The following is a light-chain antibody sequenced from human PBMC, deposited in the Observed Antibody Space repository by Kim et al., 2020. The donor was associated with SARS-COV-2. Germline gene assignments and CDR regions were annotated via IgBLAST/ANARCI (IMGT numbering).Light chain of an antibody. J-gene: IGLJ3*02. CDR1: SSNIGSNY. CDR2: RNN. CDR3: AAWDDSLSGWV. Sequence: GQRLPSSGSGSSSNIGSNYVYWYQQLPGTAPKLLIYRNNQRPSGVPDRFSGSKSGTSASLAISGLRSEDEADYYCAAWDDSLSGWVFGGGTQLTVL. V-gene: IGLV1-47*01.